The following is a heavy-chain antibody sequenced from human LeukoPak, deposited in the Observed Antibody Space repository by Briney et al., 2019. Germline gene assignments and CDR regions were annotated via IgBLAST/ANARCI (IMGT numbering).Heavy chain of an antibody. CDR3: ARDRSYYGSGSPGDY. V-gene: IGHV1-18*01. CDR1: GYTFTSYG. CDR2: ISAYNGNT. Sequence: ASVKVSCKASGYTFTSYGISWVRQAPGQGLEWMGWISAYNGNTNYAQKLQGRVTMTTDTSTSTAYMELRSLRSDDTAVYYCARDRSYYGSGSPGDYWGQGTLVTVSS. J-gene: IGHJ4*02. D-gene: IGHD3-10*01.